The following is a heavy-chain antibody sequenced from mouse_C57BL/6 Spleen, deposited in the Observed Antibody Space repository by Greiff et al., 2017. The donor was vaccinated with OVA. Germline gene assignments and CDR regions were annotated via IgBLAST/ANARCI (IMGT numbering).Heavy chain of an antibody. CDR1: GFSLTSYG. CDR2: IWGDGST. Sequence: VKLMESGPGLVAPSQSLSITCTVSGFSLTSYGVSWVRQPPGKGLEWLGVIWGDGSTNYHSALISRLSISKDNSKSQVFLKLNSLQTDDTATYYCAKPRDYDYDVWFAYWGQGTLVTVSA. CDR3: AKPRDYDYDVWFAY. J-gene: IGHJ3*01. D-gene: IGHD2-4*01. V-gene: IGHV2-3*01.